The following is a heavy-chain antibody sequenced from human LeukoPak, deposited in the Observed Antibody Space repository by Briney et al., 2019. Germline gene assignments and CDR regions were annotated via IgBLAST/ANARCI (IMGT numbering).Heavy chain of an antibody. CDR1: GFTFTDYY. J-gene: IGHJ4*02. Sequence: ASVTVSCKASGFTFTDYYMDWVLQAPGQGLEWMGWINPNSGGTNYAQKLEGRVTMTRDTSISTAYMELSRLRSDDTAVYYCARDIGYCSSTSCYTYWGQGTLVTVSS. CDR2: INPNSGGT. CDR3: ARDIGYCSSTSCYTY. V-gene: IGHV1-2*02. D-gene: IGHD2-2*02.